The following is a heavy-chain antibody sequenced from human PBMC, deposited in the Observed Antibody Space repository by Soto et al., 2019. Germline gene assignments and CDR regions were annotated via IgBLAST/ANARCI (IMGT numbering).Heavy chain of an antibody. J-gene: IGHJ4*02. CDR3: ARSGGSFNLDF. Sequence: SETVSLTCTVSGGSITGYHWSWIRQPAGEGLEWIGRIYSSGSTKYNPSLKSRVTMSVDTSKNQFSLNLISVTAADTAVYYCARSGGSFNLDFWGLGTLVTVSS. CDR2: IYSSGST. D-gene: IGHD1-26*01. V-gene: IGHV4-4*07. CDR1: GGSITGYH.